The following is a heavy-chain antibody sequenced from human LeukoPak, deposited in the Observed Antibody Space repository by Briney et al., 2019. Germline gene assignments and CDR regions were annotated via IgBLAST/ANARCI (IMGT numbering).Heavy chain of an antibody. CDR1: GFTFDDYG. D-gene: IGHD3-16*01. V-gene: IGHV3-43D*03. Sequence: PGGSLRLSCAASGFTFDDYGMSWVRQAPGKGLEWVSLISWDGGSTYYADSVKGRFTISRDNSKNSLYLQMNSLRAEDTALYYCAKDTRPQGWLFGGVPGPWGQGTLVTVSS. CDR3: AKDTRPQGWLFGGVPGP. J-gene: IGHJ5*02. CDR2: ISWDGGST.